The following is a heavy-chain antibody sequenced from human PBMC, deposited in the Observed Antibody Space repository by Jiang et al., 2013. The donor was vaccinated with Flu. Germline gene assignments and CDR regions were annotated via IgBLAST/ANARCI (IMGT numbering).Heavy chain of an antibody. D-gene: IGHD5-12*01. CDR1: GGSISSGDYY. Sequence: VKPSQTLSLTCTVSGGSISSGDYYWSWIRQPPGKGLEWIGYIYYSGSTYYNPSLKSRVTISVDTSKNQFSLKLSSVTAADTAVYYCARGHSGYAEDYFDYWGQGTLVTVSS. CDR2: IYYSGST. V-gene: IGHV4-30-4*08. J-gene: IGHJ4*02. CDR3: ARGHSGYAEDYFDY.